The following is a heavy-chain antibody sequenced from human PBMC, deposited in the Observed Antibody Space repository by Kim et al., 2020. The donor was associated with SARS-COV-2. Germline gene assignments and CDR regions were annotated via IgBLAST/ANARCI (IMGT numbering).Heavy chain of an antibody. J-gene: IGHJ5*02. CDR3: AKFGTKVVTPGHWFDP. V-gene: IGHV3-23*01. D-gene: IGHD2-21*02. Sequence: VKGRFTISRDNSKNTLYLQMNSLRAEDTAVYYCAKFGTKVVTPGHWFDPWGQGTLVTVSS.